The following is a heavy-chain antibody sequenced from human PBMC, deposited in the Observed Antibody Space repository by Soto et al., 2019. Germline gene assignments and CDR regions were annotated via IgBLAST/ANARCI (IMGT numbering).Heavy chain of an antibody. Sequence: QVQLVESGGGVVQPGRSLRLSCAASGFTFTSYVMHWLRQAPGKGLEWVAGISKDGQSEHYPDSVKGRFTISRANSKNPVYVEMDTLRAEDTVVYYCATEDYSSGRAGTFSHWGQGTLVTVSS. J-gene: IGHJ1*01. CDR3: ATEDYSSGRAGTFSH. D-gene: IGHD3-22*01. V-gene: IGHV3-30*03. CDR2: ISKDGQSE. CDR1: GFTFTSYV.